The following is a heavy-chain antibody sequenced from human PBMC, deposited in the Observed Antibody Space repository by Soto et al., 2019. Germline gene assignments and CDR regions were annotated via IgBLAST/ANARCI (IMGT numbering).Heavy chain of an antibody. J-gene: IGHJ4*02. D-gene: IGHD3-10*02. V-gene: IGHV3-33*01. CDR3: ARLVRPSSFAY. CDR2: IWSDGTNK. CDR1: GFTFSTYG. Sequence: GGSLRLSCAASGFTFSTYGMHWVRQAPGKGLEWVALIWSDGTNKYYADSVKGRVTISRDNSNKTLYLQMNSLRAEDTAVYYCARLVRPSSFAYWGQGTLVTVSS.